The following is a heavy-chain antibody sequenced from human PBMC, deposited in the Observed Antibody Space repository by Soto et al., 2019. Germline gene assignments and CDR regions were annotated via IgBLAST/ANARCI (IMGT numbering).Heavy chain of an antibody. D-gene: IGHD6-13*01. V-gene: IGHV3-74*01. CDR3: ASFWYSSSLNYGMDV. CDR2: IDDDGSST. Sequence: PGGSLRLSCAASGFIFSKYWMHWARQAPGKGLVWVSRIDDDGSSTSYADSVKGRFTISRDNAKNTLYLQMNSLRAEDTAVYYCASFWYSSSLNYGMDVCGQGTTVTVSS. J-gene: IGHJ6*02. CDR1: GFIFSKYW.